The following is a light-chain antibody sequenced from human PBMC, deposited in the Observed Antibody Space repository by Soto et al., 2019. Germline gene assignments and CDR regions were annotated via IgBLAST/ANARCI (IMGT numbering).Light chain of an antibody. CDR1: QDISNF. CDR3: QQRFSWPPFT. CDR2: DAS. Sequence: EIVLAQSPATLSLSPGERATLSCRASQDISNFLAWYQQRPGQAPRLLIYDASNRATGIPARFSGSGSGTDFTLTIVGLEPEDFAIYYCQQRFSWPPFTFGQGTKLEV. V-gene: IGKV3-11*01. J-gene: IGKJ2*01.